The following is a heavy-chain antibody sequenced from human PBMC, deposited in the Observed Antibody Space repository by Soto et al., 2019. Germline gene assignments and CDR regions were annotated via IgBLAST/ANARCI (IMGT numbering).Heavy chain of an antibody. J-gene: IGHJ5*02. Sequence: QVQLQESGPGLVKPSQTLSLTCTVSGGSISSGGYYWSWIRQHPGKGLEWIGYIYYTGSTYYNPSLKSRVTISVDTSKNQFSLKLSSVTAADTAVYYCARMPTMVRGVKAGHRENWFDPWGQGTLVTVSS. CDR1: GGSISSGGYY. V-gene: IGHV4-31*03. CDR2: IYYTGST. CDR3: ARMPTMVRGVKAGHRENWFDP. D-gene: IGHD3-10*01.